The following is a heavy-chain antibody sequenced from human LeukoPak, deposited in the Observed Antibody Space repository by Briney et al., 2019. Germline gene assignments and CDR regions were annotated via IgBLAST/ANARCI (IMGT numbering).Heavy chain of an antibody. CDR1: GYTFTSYD. CDR3: ARGGITIFGVVYYYYYGMDV. J-gene: IGHJ6*02. CDR2: TNPNSGNT. V-gene: IGHV1-8*01. D-gene: IGHD3-3*01. Sequence: GASVKVSCKASGYTFTSYDINWVRQATGQGLEWMGWTNPNSGNTGYAQKFRGRVTMTRNTSISTAYMELSSLRSEDTAVYYCARGGITIFGVVYYYYYGMDVWGQGTTVTVSS.